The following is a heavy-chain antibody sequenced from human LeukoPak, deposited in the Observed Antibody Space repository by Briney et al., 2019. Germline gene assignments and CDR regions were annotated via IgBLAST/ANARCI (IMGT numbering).Heavy chain of an antibody. J-gene: IGHJ2*01. CDR1: GGSISSSNYY. CDR2: ISDTGST. Sequence: SETLSLTCSVSGGSISSSNYYWTWIRQPPGRGLEWIGEISDTGSTNYNPPLKSRVTISVDTSKNQFSLKLSSVTAADTAVYYCARRSVDYYGSGSYDWYFDFWGRGTLVTVSS. V-gene: IGHV4-39*07. D-gene: IGHD3-10*01. CDR3: ARRSVDYYGSGSYDWYFDF.